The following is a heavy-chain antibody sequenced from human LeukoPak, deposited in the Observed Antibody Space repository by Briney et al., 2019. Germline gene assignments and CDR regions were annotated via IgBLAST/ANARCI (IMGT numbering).Heavy chain of an antibody. CDR3: SRGRKYPYGPEFDY. CDR1: GFTFGDYN. CDR2: IRSRTHDGTT. V-gene: IGHV3-49*04. D-gene: IGHD3-10*01. J-gene: IGHJ4*02. Sequence: PGRSLTLSCRSSGFTFGDYNMNWVRQAPGKGLEWVRYIRSRTHDGTTDYAASVKGRFTISRDDSENIAYLQMTSLKSEDTAIYYCSRGRKYPYGPEFDYWGQGALVTVSS.